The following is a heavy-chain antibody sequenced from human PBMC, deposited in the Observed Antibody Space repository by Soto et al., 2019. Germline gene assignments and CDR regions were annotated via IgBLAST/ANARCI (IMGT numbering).Heavy chain of an antibody. V-gene: IGHV1-8*01. J-gene: IGHJ4*02. CDR2: MNPNSGNT. CDR1: GYTFTSYD. Sequence: QVQLVQSGAEVKKPGASVKVSCKASGYTFTSYDINWVRQATGQGLEWMGWMNPNSGNTGYAQKFQDRVTMTRNTSIGRAYRELSSLRSEDTAGYYCASERYGLFDYWGKGTLVTVSS. D-gene: IGHD1-1*01. CDR3: ASERYGLFDY.